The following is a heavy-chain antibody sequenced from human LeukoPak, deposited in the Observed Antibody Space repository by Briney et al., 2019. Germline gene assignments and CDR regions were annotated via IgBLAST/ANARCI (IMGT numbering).Heavy chain of an antibody. J-gene: IGHJ4*02. V-gene: IGHV4-59*08. D-gene: IGHD3-22*01. CDR3: ARRLDSSGYYPFDY. CDR2: IYYSGST. CDR1: GGSISSYY. Sequence: PSETLSLTCTVSGGSISSYYWSWIRQPPGKGLEWIGYIYYSGSTNYNPSLKSRVTISVDTSKNQFSLKLSSVTAADTAVYYCARRLDSSGYYPFDYWGQGTLVTVSS.